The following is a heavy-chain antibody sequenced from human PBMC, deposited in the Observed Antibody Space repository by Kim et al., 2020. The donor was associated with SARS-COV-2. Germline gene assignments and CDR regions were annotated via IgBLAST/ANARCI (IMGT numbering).Heavy chain of an antibody. V-gene: IGHV3-74*01. CDR3: ARSPTDGNNK. CDR1: GFTFSSSW. J-gene: IGHJ4*02. D-gene: IGHD1-1*01. Sequence: PGGSLRLSCAASGFTFSSSWMHWVRQAPGKGLVWVSHVNSDGTRTNYADSVKGRFTISRDNAKSTLYLQMNSLRAEDTAVYYCARSPTDGNNKWGQGTLVTVSS. CDR2: VNSDGTRT.